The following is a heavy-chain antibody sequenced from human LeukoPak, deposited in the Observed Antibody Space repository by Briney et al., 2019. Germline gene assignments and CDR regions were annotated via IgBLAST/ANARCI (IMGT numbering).Heavy chain of an antibody. CDR2: ISWNSGSI. Sequence: GGSLRLSCAASGFTFDDYAMHWVRQAPGKGLEWVSGISWNSGSIGYADSVKGRFTISRDNAKNSLYLQMNSLRAEDTAVYYCARPLNWYSSSWYYFDYWGQGTLVTVSS. CDR3: ARPLNWYSSSWYYFDY. J-gene: IGHJ4*02. CDR1: GFTFDDYA. V-gene: IGHV3-9*01. D-gene: IGHD6-13*01.